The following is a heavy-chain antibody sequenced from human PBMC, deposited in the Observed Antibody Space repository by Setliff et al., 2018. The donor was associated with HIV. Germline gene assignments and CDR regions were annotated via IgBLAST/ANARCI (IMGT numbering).Heavy chain of an antibody. J-gene: IGHJ6*02. CDR2: IIPIFGTA. V-gene: IGHV1-69*05. CDR3: AKALVVGYYGMDV. Sequence: SVKVSCKTSGGTFSSYAISWVRQAPGQGLEWMGGIIPIFGTANYAQKFQGRVTITTDESTSTAYMELSSLRSEDTAVYYCAKALVVGYYGMDVWGQGTTVTVSS. CDR1: GGTFSSYA. D-gene: IGHD2-15*01.